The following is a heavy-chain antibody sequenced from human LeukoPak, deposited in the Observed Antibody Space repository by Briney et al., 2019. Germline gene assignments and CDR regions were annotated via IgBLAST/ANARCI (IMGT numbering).Heavy chain of an antibody. CDR3: AQRGYSGYDHY. J-gene: IGHJ4*02. V-gene: IGHV3-23*01. Sequence: GGSLRLSCAASGFTFSSCAMSWVRQAPGKGLEWVSAISGSGSSTYYADSVKGRFTISRDNSKNTLYLQMNSLRAEDTAVYYCAQRGYSGYDHYWGQGTLVTVSS. CDR1: GFTFSSCA. D-gene: IGHD5-12*01. CDR2: ISGSGSST.